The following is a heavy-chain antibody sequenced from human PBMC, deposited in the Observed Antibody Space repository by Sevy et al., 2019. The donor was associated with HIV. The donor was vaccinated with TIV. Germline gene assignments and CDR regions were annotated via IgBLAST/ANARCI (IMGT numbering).Heavy chain of an antibody. CDR2: IYYSGST. Sequence: SETLSLTCTVSGGSISGYYWSWIRQPPGKGLEWIGYIYYSGSTNYNPSLKNRVTMSVDTSKNQFSLKMSSVTAADTAVDYCAMTPVIMITSGGVIALRQFDFWGQGTLVTVSS. J-gene: IGHJ4*02. CDR3: AMTPVIMITSGGVIALRQFDF. CDR1: GGSISGYY. D-gene: IGHD3-16*02. V-gene: IGHV4-59*01.